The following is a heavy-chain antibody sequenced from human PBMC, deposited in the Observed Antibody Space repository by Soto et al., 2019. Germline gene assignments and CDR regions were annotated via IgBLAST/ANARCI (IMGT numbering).Heavy chain of an antibody. CDR1: GGSISSGGYY. Sequence: SETLSLTCTVSGGSISSGGYYWSWIRQYPGKGLEWIGYIYYSGSTYYNPSLKSRVTISVDTSKNQFSLKLSSVTAADTAVYYCARESIWGSYRSFDYWGQGTLVTVSS. D-gene: IGHD3-16*02. J-gene: IGHJ4*02. V-gene: IGHV4-31*03. CDR3: ARESIWGSYRSFDY. CDR2: IYYSGST.